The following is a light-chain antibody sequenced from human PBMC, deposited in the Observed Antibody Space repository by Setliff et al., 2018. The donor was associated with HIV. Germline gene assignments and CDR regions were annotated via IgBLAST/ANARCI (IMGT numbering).Light chain of an antibody. Sequence: QSALTQAPSASGTPGQRVTISCSGSSSNIGRNTVTWYQHLPGTAPKLLIYNNNQRPSGVPDRFSGSKSGTSASLAISGLQSEDEADYYCAAWDDSLSAYVFGPGTKVTVL. CDR2: NNN. V-gene: IGLV1-44*01. CDR1: SSNIGRNT. J-gene: IGLJ1*01. CDR3: AAWDDSLSAYV.